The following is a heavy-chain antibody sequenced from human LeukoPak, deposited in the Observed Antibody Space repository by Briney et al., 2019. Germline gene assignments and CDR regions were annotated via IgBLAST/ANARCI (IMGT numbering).Heavy chain of an antibody. D-gene: IGHD3-3*01. CDR2: IAYDGSNK. V-gene: IGHV3-30*04. CDR3: AREYDFSLGS. CDR1: GFTFSSYA. Sequence: PGGSLRLSCAASGFTFSSYAMHWVRQAPGKGLEWVAVIAYDGSNKYYADSVKGRFTISRDNSKNTLYLQMNSLRAEDTSVYYCAREYDFSLGSWGQGTLVTVSS. J-gene: IGHJ4*02.